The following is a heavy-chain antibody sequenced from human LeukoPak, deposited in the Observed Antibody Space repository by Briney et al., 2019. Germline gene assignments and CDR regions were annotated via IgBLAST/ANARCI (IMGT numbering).Heavy chain of an antibody. J-gene: IGHJ1*01. CDR1: GGSISSYY. CDR3: ARDARDGYNYGYFHH. D-gene: IGHD5-24*01. CDR2: IYYSGST. Sequence: SETLSLTCTVSGGSISSYYWSWIRQPPGKGLEWIGYIYYSGSTYYNPSLKSRVTMSVDTSKHQFSLKLSSVTAADTAVYFCARDARDGYNYGYFHHWGQGTLVTVSS. V-gene: IGHV4-59*01.